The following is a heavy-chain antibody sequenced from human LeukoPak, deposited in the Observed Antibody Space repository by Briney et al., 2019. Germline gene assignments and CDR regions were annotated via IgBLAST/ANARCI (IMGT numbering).Heavy chain of an antibody. CDR3: AKGPYLGGYCSGGSCYSWFDY. J-gene: IGHJ4*02. CDR2: IRYDGSNK. V-gene: IGHV3-30*02. CDR1: GFTFSSYG. Sequence: PGGSLRLSCAASGFTFSSYGMHWVRQAPGKGLEWVAFIRYDGSNKYYADSVKGRFTISRDNSKNTLYLQMNSPRAEDTAVYYCAKGPYLGGYCSGGSCYSWFDYWGQGTLVTVSS. D-gene: IGHD2-15*01.